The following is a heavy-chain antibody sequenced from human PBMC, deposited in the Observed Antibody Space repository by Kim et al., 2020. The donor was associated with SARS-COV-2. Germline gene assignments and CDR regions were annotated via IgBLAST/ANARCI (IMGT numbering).Heavy chain of an antibody. J-gene: IGHJ3*02. CDR1: GGSFSGYY. D-gene: IGHD3-3*01. V-gene: IGHV4-34*01. Sequence: GSLSLTCAVYGGSFSGYYWSWIRQPPGKGLEWIGEINHSGSTNYNPSLKSRVTISVDTSKNQFSLKLSSVTAADTAVYYCARARVITIFGVVIISHAFDIWGQGTMVTVSS. CDR3: ARARVITIFGVVIISHAFDI. CDR2: INHSGST.